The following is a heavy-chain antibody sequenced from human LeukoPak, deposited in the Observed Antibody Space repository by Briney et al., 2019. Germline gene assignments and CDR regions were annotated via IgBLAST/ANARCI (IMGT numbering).Heavy chain of an antibody. Sequence: PSETLSLTCTVSGGSISSYYWSWIRQPPGKGLEWIGSIYYSGSTYYNPSLKSRVTISVDTSKNQFSLKLSSVTAADTAVYYCARDGYYDSSGHTSFDYWGQGTLVTVSS. CDR1: GGSISSYY. J-gene: IGHJ4*02. V-gene: IGHV4-59*01. D-gene: IGHD3-22*01. CDR2: IYYSGST. CDR3: ARDGYYDSSGHTSFDY.